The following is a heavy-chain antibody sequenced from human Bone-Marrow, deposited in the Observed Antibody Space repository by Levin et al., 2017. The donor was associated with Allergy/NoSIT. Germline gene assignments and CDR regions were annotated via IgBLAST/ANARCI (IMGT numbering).Heavy chain of an antibody. Sequence: GGSLRLSCQGSGYSFTNYWIGWVRQMPGKGLEWMGIIYPGDSDTRDNPSFQGQVTISVDKSISTAYLHWNSLKASDSAVYYCGTTSRNCDRDGGRIYWGQGTLVTVSS. J-gene: IGHJ4*02. CDR3: GTTSRNCDRDGGRIY. CDR2: IYPGDSDT. CDR1: GYSFTNYW. D-gene: IGHD3-22*01. V-gene: IGHV5-51*01.